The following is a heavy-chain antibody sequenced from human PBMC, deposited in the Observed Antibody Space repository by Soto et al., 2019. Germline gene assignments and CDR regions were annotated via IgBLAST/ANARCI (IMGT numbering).Heavy chain of an antibody. V-gene: IGHV3-30-3*01. CDR2: ISYDGSNK. J-gene: IGHJ5*02. CDR1: GFTFSSYA. Sequence: QVQLVESGGGVVQPGRSLRLSCAASGFTFSSYAMHWVRQAPGKGLEWVAVISYDGSNKYYADSVKGRFTISRDNSKNTLYLQMNSLRAEDTAVYYCARGGEWDHGDWFDPWGQGTLVTVSS. CDR3: ARGGEWDHGDWFDP. D-gene: IGHD1-26*01.